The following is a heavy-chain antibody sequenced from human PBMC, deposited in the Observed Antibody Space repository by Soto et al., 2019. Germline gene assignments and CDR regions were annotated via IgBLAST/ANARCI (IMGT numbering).Heavy chain of an antibody. D-gene: IGHD3-22*01. Sequence: QVQLQESGPGLVNPSGTLSLTCAVSGGSISSSNWWSWVRQPPGKGLEWIGEIYHSGSTNYNPSLKSRVTISVDKSKNQFSLKLSSVTAADTAVYYCARDVGGYYDSSGYYRIFDYWGQGTLVTVSS. J-gene: IGHJ4*02. CDR3: ARDVGGYYDSSGYYRIFDY. CDR1: GGSISSSNW. CDR2: IYHSGST. V-gene: IGHV4-4*02.